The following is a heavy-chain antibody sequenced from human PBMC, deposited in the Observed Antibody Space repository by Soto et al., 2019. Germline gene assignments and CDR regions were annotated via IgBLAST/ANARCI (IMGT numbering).Heavy chain of an antibody. CDR2: IWYDGSNK. Sequence: QVQLVESGGGVVQPGRSLRLSCAASGFTFSSYGMHWVRQAPGKGLEWVAVIWYDGSNKYYADSVKGRFTISRDNSKNTLYLQLNSLRAEVTTVYYCATLILTGLPLGVEQIDYWGQGTLVTVSS. CDR3: ATLILTGLPLGVEQIDY. V-gene: IGHV3-33*01. J-gene: IGHJ4*02. D-gene: IGHD3-9*01. CDR1: GFTFSSYG.